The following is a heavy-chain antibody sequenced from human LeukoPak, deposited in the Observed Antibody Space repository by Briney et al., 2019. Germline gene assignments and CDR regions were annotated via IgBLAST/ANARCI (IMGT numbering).Heavy chain of an antibody. CDR3: ARVRVGAYDFEY. CDR1: GFTFRSYW. J-gene: IGHJ4*02. D-gene: IGHD3-10*01. V-gene: IGHV3-74*01. CDR2: INSDGTAT. Sequence: LSGGSLRLSCAASGFTFRSYWMHWVRHAPGKGLVWVSRINSDGTATTYADSVKGRFSASRDNAKNTLYLQMNSLRAEDTAVYYCARVRVGAYDFEYWGQGTLVTVSS.